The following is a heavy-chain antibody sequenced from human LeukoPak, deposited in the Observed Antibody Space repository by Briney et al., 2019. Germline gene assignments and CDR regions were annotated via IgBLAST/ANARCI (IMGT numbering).Heavy chain of an antibody. J-gene: IGHJ5*02. CDR2: INSDGSSR. D-gene: IGHD1-26*01. V-gene: IGHV3-74*01. CDR3: ARVEKKLIVGSTNHWFDP. CDR1: GFTFSSYG. Sequence: GGSLRLSCAASGFTFSSYGMSWVRQAPGKGLVWVSRINSDGSSRHYADSVKGRFTISRDNAKNTLYLQMNSLRADDTAVYYCARVEKKLIVGSTNHWFDPWGQGTLVTVSS.